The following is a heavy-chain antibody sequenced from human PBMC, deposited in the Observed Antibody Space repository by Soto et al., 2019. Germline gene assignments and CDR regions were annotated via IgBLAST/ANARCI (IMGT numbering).Heavy chain of an antibody. D-gene: IGHD3-3*01. Sequence: HPGGSLRLSCAASGFTFSSYSMNWVRQAPGKGLEWVSYISSSSSTIYYADSVKGRFTISRDNAKNSLYLQMNSLRAEDTAVYYCARDMVIFGVVITVDAFDIWGQGTMVTVSS. J-gene: IGHJ3*02. CDR3: ARDMVIFGVVITVDAFDI. V-gene: IGHV3-48*01. CDR1: GFTFSSYS. CDR2: ISSSSSTI.